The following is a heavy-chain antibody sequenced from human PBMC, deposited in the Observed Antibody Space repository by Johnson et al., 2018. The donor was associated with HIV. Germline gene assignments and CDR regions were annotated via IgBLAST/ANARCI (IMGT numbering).Heavy chain of an antibody. J-gene: IGHJ3*02. CDR1: GFTFSSYD. V-gene: IGHV3-13*01. CDR2: IGTAGDT. Sequence: VQLVESGGGLVKPGGSLRLSCAASGFTFSSYDMHWVRQTTGKGLEWVSAIGTAGDTYYPGSVKGRFTISRENAKNSLYLQINSLRAGDTAVYFCARDAPGKDAFDIWGQGTLVTVSS. CDR3: ARDAPGKDAFDI.